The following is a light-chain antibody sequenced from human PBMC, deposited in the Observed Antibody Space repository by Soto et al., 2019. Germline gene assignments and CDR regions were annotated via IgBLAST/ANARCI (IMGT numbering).Light chain of an antibody. Sequence: EIVLTQSPGTLSLSPGERATLSCRASQSVSSSYLAWYHQKPGQAPRLLTYGASSSATGIPDRFSGSGSWSDFTLTISTLEPEDFAVDYCQQYGSSPMYTFGQGTKLEIK. J-gene: IGKJ2*01. CDR3: QQYGSSPMYT. V-gene: IGKV3-20*01. CDR2: GAS. CDR1: QSVSSSY.